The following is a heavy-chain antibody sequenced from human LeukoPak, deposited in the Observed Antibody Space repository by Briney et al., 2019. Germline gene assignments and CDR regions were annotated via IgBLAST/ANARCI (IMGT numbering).Heavy chain of an antibody. CDR2: IIPIFGTA. V-gene: IGHV1-69*05. D-gene: IGHD3-10*01. CDR1: GGTFISYA. Sequence: SVKVSCKASGGTFISYAISWVRQAPGQGLEWMGGIIPIFGTANYAQKFQGRVTITTDESTSTAYMELSSLRSEDTAVYYCARGKSYYYGSGSYYNEGFDYWGQGILVTVSS. CDR3: ARGKSYYYGSGSYYNEGFDY. J-gene: IGHJ4*02.